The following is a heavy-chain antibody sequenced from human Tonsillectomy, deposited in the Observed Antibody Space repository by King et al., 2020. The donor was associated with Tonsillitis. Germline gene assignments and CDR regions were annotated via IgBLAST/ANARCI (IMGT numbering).Heavy chain of an antibody. Sequence: VQLVESGGGLVQPGGSLRLSCEASGFTFSSYAMSWVRQAPGMGREWVSAISGSGGSTFYAESLKGRVTISRDNSKNTLYLQVDSLRAEDTAVYYCAKDVTYYYGSSGNRHLDNWGQGTLVTVSS. D-gene: IGHD3-22*01. J-gene: IGHJ4*02. CDR1: GFTFSSYA. CDR3: AKDVTYYYGSSGNRHLDN. V-gene: IGHV3-23*04. CDR2: ISGSGGST.